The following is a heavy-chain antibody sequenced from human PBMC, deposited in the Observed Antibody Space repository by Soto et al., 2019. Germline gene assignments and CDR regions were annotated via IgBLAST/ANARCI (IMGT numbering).Heavy chain of an antibody. D-gene: IGHD3-16*02. CDR3: ARMRGLGEISTYFDY. CDR1: VGSLSDYQ. CDR2: IYYSGRN. J-gene: IGHJ4*02. Sequence: QVQLQESGPGLVKHSETLSLTCTVSVGSLSDYQWNWLRQSPGKGLEWIGYIYYSGRNNYNPSLKSRLTISLDTSTKQFSLSLRSVTAADTAVYYCARMRGLGEISTYFDYWGQGTLVTVSS. V-gene: IGHV4-59*01.